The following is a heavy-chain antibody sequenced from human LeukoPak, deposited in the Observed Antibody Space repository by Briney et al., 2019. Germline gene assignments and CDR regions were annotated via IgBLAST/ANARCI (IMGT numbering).Heavy chain of an antibody. CDR1: GFTFGDYA. CDR2: ICSGGST. CDR3: ARAAAGSFFDY. D-gene: IGHD3-10*01. J-gene: IGHJ4*02. Sequence: PGGSLRLSCTASGFTFGDYAMSWVRQAPGKGLEWVSVICSGGSTYYADSVKGRFTISRDNSKNTLYLQMNSLRAEDTAVYYCARAAAGSFFDYWGQGTLVTVSS. V-gene: IGHV3-53*01.